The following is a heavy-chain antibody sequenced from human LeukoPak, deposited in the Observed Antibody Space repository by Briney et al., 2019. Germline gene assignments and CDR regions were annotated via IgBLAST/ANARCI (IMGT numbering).Heavy chain of an antibody. CDR3: ARDYYGSGTSACIY. D-gene: IGHD3-10*01. V-gene: IGHV3-30-3*01. CDR2: ISYDGSNK. CDR1: GFTFSSYA. J-gene: IGHJ4*02. Sequence: GGSLRLSCAASGFTFSSYAMHWVRQAPDKGLEWVAVISYDGSNKYYADSVKGRFTISRDNSRNTLYLQMNSLRVEDTALYYCARDYYGSGTSACIYWGQGTQVTVSS.